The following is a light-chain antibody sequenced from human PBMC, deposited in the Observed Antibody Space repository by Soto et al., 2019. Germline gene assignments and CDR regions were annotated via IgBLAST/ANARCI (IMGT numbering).Light chain of an antibody. CDR2: SNY. CDR1: RSNIGSNS. CDR3: AAWDDSLNGWV. J-gene: IGLJ3*02. V-gene: IGLV1-44*01. Sequence: QSVLTQPPSASGAPGQRVTISCSGSRSNIGSNSVNWYQQFPGTAPKVLIYSNYQRPSGVPDRFSGSKSGTSASLAISGLQSDDEAEYHCAAWDDSLNGWVFGGGTQLTVL.